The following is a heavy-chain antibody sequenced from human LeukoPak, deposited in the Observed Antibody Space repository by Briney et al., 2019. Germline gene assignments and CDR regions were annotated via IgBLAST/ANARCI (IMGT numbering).Heavy chain of an antibody. V-gene: IGHV3-30*03. CDR2: ISYDGFDK. J-gene: IGHJ4*02. CDR1: GFTFSSHG. Sequence: GGSLRLSCAASGFTFSSHGMHWVRQAPGKGLECVATISYDGFDKYFPDSVKGRVTISRDNSQNTLSLQMNSLRAEDTAVYYCAGPTCLRGAYCRTNFWGQGTLVTVSS. D-gene: IGHD2-15*01. CDR3: AGPTCLRGAYCRTNF.